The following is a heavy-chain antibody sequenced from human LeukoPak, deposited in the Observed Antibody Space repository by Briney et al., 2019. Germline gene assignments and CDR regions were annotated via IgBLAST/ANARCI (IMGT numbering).Heavy chain of an antibody. V-gene: IGHV3-21*01. CDR3: ARDLVVATGVDYYYYMDV. D-gene: IGHD5-12*01. CDR2: ISSSSSYI. CDR1: GFTFSSYS. J-gene: IGHJ6*03. Sequence: PGGSLRLSCAASGFTFSSYSMNWVRQAPGKGLEWVSSISSSSSYIYYADSVKGRFTISRDSAKNSLYLQMNSLRAEDTAVYYCARDLVVATGVDYYYYMDVWGKGTTVTVSS.